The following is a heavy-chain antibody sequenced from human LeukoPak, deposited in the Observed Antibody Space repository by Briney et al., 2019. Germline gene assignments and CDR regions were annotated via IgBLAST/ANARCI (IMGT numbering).Heavy chain of an antibody. CDR2: IYYSGST. Sequence: SETLSLTCTVSGGSISSGGYYWSWIRQPPGKGLEWIGYIYYSGSTYYNPSLKSRVTIPVDTSKNQFSLKLSSVTAADTAVYYCARGPGYSGYDPYYFDYWGQGTLVTVSS. D-gene: IGHD5-12*01. CDR1: GGSISSGGYY. J-gene: IGHJ4*02. V-gene: IGHV4-30-4*01. CDR3: ARGPGYSGYDPYYFDY.